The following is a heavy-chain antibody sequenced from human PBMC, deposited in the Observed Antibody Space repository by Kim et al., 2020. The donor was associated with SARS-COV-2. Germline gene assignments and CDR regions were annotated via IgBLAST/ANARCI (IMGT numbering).Heavy chain of an antibody. CDR2: GTNK. CDR3: VRARNMDV. V-gene: IGHV3-30*01. Sequence: GTNKYSADSVKGRFTISTDSSKTTLYLQSDSLKTEDTAVYYCVRARNMDVWGQGTTVTVSS. J-gene: IGHJ6*02.